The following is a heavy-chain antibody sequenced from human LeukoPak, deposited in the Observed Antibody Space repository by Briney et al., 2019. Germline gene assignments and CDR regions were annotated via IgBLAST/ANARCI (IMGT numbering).Heavy chain of an antibody. CDR1: GFTFNDYA. CDR3: ARDSPPDN. Sequence: PGGSLRLSCATSGFTFNDYAMYWVRQAPGKGLEWVSYISSSSSTIYYADSVKGRFTISRDNAKNSLYLQMDSLRAEDTAVYYCARDSPPDNWGQGTLVTVSS. V-gene: IGHV3-48*01. J-gene: IGHJ4*02. CDR2: ISSSSSTI.